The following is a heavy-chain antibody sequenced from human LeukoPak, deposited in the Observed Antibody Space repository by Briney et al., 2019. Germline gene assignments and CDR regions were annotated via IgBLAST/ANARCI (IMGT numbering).Heavy chain of an antibody. V-gene: IGHV3-30*02. Sequence: GGSLRLSCAASVFTFSTYGFRWVRQAPGKGVEWVAFIPSDGSDNYYANSVKGRFTISRDNSKNTLYLQMSSLRSEDTAVYYCAKGLGDYDDFRLGYWGQGTLVTVSS. J-gene: IGHJ4*02. D-gene: IGHD4-17*01. CDR3: AKGLGDYDDFRLGY. CDR2: IPSDGSDN. CDR1: VFTFSTYG.